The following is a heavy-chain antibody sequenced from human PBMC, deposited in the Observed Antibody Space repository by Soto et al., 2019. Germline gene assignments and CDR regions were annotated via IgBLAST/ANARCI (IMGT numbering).Heavy chain of an antibody. CDR3: ARVGGFVYDFWNSGMDV. J-gene: IGHJ6*02. CDR1: GYTFTGYY. D-gene: IGHD3-3*01. Sequence: ASVKVSCKASGYTFTGYYMHCVRQAPGQVLEWMGWINPNSGGTNYAQKFQGWVTMTRDTSISTAYMELSRLRSDDTAVYYCARVGGFVYDFWNSGMDVWGQGTTVTVSS. CDR2: INPNSGGT. V-gene: IGHV1-2*04.